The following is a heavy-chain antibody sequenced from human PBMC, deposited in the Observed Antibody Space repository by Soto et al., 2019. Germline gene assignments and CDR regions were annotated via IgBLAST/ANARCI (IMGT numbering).Heavy chain of an antibody. J-gene: IGHJ4*02. CDR2: IYWDDDK. D-gene: IGHD2-15*01. Sequence: QITLKESGPTLVKPTQTLTLTCTFSGFSLSTRGVGVGWIRQPPGKALEWLALIYWDDDKRYSPSLKSRLTITKDTSKNQVVLTITNMDPVDTATYYCARSAEVVPTALKYYFDYWGQGTLVTVSS. CDR1: GFSLSTRGVG. V-gene: IGHV2-5*02. CDR3: ARSAEVVPTALKYYFDY.